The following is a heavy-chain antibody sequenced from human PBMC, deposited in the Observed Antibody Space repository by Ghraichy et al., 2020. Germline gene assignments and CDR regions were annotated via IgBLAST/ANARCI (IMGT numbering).Heavy chain of an antibody. CDR2: IYYSGNT. CDR3: ARRPRMTTMTTKD. CDR1: GGSISSRTHY. Sequence: GTLSLTCTVSGGSISSRTHYWGWIRQPPGKGLEWIGSIYYSGNTYYNPSLKSRVTMSVDTSQNQFSLQLSSVSATDTAVYYCARRPRMTTMTTKDWGQGTLVAVSS. J-gene: IGHJ4*02. V-gene: IGHV4-39*01. D-gene: IGHD4-17*01.